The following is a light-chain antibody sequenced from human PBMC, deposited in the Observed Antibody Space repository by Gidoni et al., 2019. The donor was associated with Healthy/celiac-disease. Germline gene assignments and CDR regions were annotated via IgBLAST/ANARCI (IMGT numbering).Light chain of an antibody. CDR1: SSDVGGYNY. Sequence: QSALTQPAPVSRSPGQSIPLSCTGTSSDVGGYNYVSWYQQHPGNAPKLMIYDVSNRPSGVSNRFSGSKSGNTASLTISGLQAEDEADYYCSSYTSSSTRVFGGGTKLTVL. V-gene: IGLV2-14*01. J-gene: IGLJ3*02. CDR2: DVS. CDR3: SSYTSSSTRV.